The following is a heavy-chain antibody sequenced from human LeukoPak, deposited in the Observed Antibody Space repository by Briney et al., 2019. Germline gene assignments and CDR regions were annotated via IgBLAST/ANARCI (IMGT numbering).Heavy chain of an antibody. J-gene: IGHJ6*02. Sequence: GGSLRLSCAASGFTFSSYAMSWVRQAPGKGLEWVSAISGSGGSTYYADSVKGRFTISRGNSKNTVYLQMNSLRAEDTALYYCAKDFYGSGANGMDVWGQGTTVTVSS. CDR3: AKDFYGSGANGMDV. CDR1: GFTFSSYA. V-gene: IGHV3-23*01. D-gene: IGHD3-10*01. CDR2: ISGSGGST.